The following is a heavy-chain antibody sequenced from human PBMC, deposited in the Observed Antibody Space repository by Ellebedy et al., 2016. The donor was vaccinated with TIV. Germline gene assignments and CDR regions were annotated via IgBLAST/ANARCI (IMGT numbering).Heavy chain of an antibody. CDR2: ISGSGGST. Sequence: GESLKISCAASGFTFSSYAMSWVRQAPGQGLEWVSAISGSGGSTYYADSVRGRFTISRDNAKNTLYLQMDSLRVEETAVYYCGKERWGLGDYWGQGTLVTVSS. V-gene: IGHV3-23*01. J-gene: IGHJ4*02. CDR1: GFTFSSYA. D-gene: IGHD7-27*01. CDR3: GKERWGLGDY.